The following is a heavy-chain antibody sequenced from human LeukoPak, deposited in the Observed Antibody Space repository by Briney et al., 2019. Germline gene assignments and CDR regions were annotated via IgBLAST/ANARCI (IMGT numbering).Heavy chain of an antibody. CDR2: INHSGST. CDR1: GGSFSGYY. D-gene: IGHD2-2*01. Sequence: SETLSLTCAVYGGSFSGYYWSWIRQPPGKGLEWIGEINHSGSTNYNPSLKSRVTISVDTSKNQFSLKLSSVTAADTAVYYCARGPIVVVPAAIRPNWFDPWGQGTLVTVSS. J-gene: IGHJ5*02. V-gene: IGHV4-34*01. CDR3: ARGPIVVVPAAIRPNWFDP.